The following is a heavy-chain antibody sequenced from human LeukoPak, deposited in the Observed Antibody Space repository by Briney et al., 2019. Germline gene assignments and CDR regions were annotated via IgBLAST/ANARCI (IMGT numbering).Heavy chain of an antibody. V-gene: IGHV4-61*08. D-gene: IGHD1-7*01. CDR2: IYYSGST. J-gene: IGHJ6*03. CDR3: ARNSRDRNYSYYYYYMDV. CDR1: GGSISSGGYY. Sequence: KPSETLSLICTVSGGSISSGGYYWSWIRQHPGKGLEWIGYIYYSGSTYYNPPLKSRVTISVDTSKNQFSLKLSSVTAADTAVYYCARNSRDRNYSYYYYYMDVWGKGTTVTVSS.